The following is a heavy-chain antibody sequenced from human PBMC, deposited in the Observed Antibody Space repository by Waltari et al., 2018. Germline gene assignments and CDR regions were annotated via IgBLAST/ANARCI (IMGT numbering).Heavy chain of an antibody. J-gene: IGHJ4*02. CDR3: ARLSYDTGSYYFDF. D-gene: IGHD3-22*01. V-gene: IGHV4-59*08. CDR1: GGSISNYY. Sequence: QVQLQESGPGLVKPSETLSLTCTVSGGSISNYYWSWIRQPPGKGLEWIGYIYYTVSTNFNPSLRSRVTISVDTSKNQFSLKLSSVTAADTAVYYCARLSYDTGSYYFDFWGQGTLVTVSS. CDR2: IYYTVST.